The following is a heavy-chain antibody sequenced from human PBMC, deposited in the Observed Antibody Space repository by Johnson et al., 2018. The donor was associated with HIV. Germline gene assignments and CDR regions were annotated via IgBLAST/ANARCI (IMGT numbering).Heavy chain of an antibody. CDR3: AKSDVVVIPEGAFDI. J-gene: IGHJ3*02. V-gene: IGHV3-30*04. D-gene: IGHD2-21*01. CDR1: GFTFSSYA. CDR2: ISYDGSNK. Sequence: QMLLVESGGGVVQPGRSLRLSCAASGFTFSSYAMHWVRQAPGKGLEWVAVISYDGSNKYYADSVKGRFTISRDNSKNTLHLQMNSLRPEDTAVYYCAKSDVVVIPEGAFDIWGQGTMVTVSS.